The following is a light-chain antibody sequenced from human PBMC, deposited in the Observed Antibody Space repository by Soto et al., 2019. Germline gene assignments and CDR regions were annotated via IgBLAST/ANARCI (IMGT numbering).Light chain of an antibody. Sequence: EILLTQSLGTLSLSPGERATLSCGASQSVRSSHLAWYQQMPGQAPRLLIYGTSNRATGIPERFSGSGSGTDFTLTISRLEPEDFAVYYCQQYSSSPLTFGGGTKVDIK. CDR3: QQYSSSPLT. J-gene: IGKJ4*01. CDR2: GTS. V-gene: IGKV3-20*01. CDR1: QSVRSSH.